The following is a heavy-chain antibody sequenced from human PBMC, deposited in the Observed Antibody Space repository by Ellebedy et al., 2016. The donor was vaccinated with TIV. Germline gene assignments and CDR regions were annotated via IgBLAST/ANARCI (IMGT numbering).Heavy chain of an antibody. D-gene: IGHD3-22*01. Sequence: GGSLRLXXATSGFAFGTYSMHWVRQAPGKGLEWVALISYDGSQKYYANSVKGRFTVSRDNAKNTLYLQMNSLRAEDTAVYYCVSQIALGYWGQGTLVTVSS. J-gene: IGHJ4*02. CDR3: VSQIALGY. CDR2: ISYDGSQK. V-gene: IGHV3-30-3*01. CDR1: GFAFGTYS.